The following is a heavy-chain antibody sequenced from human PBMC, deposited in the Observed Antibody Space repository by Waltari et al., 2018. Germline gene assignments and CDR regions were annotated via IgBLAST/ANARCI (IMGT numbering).Heavy chain of an antibody. CDR3: ARDTYYYGSGSLPGGY. J-gene: IGHJ4*02. CDR2: IYYSGST. Sequence: QLQLQESGPGLVKPSETLSLTCTVSGGSISSSSYYWGWNRPPPGKGLEWIGSIYYSGSTYYNPSLKSRVTISVDTSKNQFSLKLSSVTAADTAVYYCARDTYYYGSGSLPGGYWGQGTLVTVSS. V-gene: IGHV4-39*07. CDR1: GGSISSSSYY. D-gene: IGHD3-10*01.